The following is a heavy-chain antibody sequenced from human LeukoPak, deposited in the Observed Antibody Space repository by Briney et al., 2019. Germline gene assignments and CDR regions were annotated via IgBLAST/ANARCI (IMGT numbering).Heavy chain of an antibody. D-gene: IGHD4-23*01. J-gene: IGHJ6*02. Sequence: SETLSLTCTVSGGSISNYYWNWIRQPPGKELEWIGYIHYSGSTNYNSSLKSRVSISVDTSKNQFSLKVRSVTAADTAVYYCARDDYGRNLGMGVWGQGTTVTVSS. CDR2: IHYSGST. CDR3: ARDDYGRNLGMGV. V-gene: IGHV4-59*01. CDR1: GGSISNYY.